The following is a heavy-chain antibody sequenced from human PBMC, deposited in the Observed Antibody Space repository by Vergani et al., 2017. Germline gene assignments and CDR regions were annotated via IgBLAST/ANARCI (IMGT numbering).Heavy chain of an antibody. J-gene: IGHJ5*02. V-gene: IGHV3-30*02. CDR3: AKDRVPDGYSSSWDPDH. CDR2: IRYDGNNK. Sequence: QVQLVESGGGVVQPGGSLRLSCAASGFTFSSYGMHWVRQAPDKGLEWVAFIRYDGNNKYYADSVKGRFTISRDNSKNTLDLQMNSLRTEDTAVYYCAKDRVPDGYSSSWDPDHWGQGTLVTVSS. CDR1: GFTFSSYG. D-gene: IGHD6-13*01.